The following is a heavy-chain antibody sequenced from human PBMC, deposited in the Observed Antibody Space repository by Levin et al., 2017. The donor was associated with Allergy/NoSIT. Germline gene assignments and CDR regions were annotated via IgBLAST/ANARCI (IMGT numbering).Heavy chain of an antibody. CDR2: ISYDGSNK. Sequence: GGSLRLSCAASGFTFSSYGMHWVRQAPGKGLEWVAVISYDGSNKYYADSVKGRFTISRDNSKNTLYLQMNSLRAEDTAVYYCAKDLRGGDYVDAFDIWGQGTMVTDSS. V-gene: IGHV3-30*18. CDR3: AKDLRGGDYVDAFDI. J-gene: IGHJ3*02. CDR1: GFTFSSYG. D-gene: IGHD4-17*01.